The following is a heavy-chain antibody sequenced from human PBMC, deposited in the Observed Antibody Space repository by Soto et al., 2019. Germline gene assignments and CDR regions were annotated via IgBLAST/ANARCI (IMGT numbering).Heavy chain of an antibody. J-gene: IGHJ3*02. CDR2: IYHSGST. CDR3: AKPTDGWFSAFEI. Sequence: PSETLSLTCAVSGGSISSGGYSWSWIRQPPGKGLEWIGYIYHSGSTYYNPSLKSRVTISVDRSKNQFSLKLSSVTAADTAVYYCAKPTDGWFSAFEIWGQGTMVTVSS. D-gene: IGHD6-19*01. CDR1: GGSISSGGYS. V-gene: IGHV4-30-2*01.